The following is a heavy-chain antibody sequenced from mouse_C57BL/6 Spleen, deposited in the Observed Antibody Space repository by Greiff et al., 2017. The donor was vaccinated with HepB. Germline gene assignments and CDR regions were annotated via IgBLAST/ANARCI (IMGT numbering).Heavy chain of an antibody. Sequence: VQLKESGGGLVKPGGSLKLSCAASGFTFSSYAMSWVRQTPEKRLEWVATISDGGSYTYYPDNVKGRFTISRDNAKNNLYLQMSHLKSEDTAMYYCASEITTVVAPYWGQGTLVTVSA. J-gene: IGHJ3*01. D-gene: IGHD1-1*01. CDR3: ASEITTVVAPY. CDR1: GFTFSSYA. V-gene: IGHV5-4*01. CDR2: ISDGGSYT.